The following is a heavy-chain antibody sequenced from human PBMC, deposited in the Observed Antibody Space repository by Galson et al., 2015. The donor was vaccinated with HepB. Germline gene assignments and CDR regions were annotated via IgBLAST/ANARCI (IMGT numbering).Heavy chain of an antibody. CDR1: GFTFSSFS. D-gene: IGHD2-15*01. V-gene: IGHV3-48*01. Sequence: SLRLSCAASGFTFSSFSMNWVRQAPGKGLEWVSYISYSGRTIYYADSVKGRFTISRDTAKSSLYLQMNSLRAEDTAVYYCARTRLGYCSGGDCNSEDPYYYMDVWGKGTTVTVSS. J-gene: IGHJ6*03. CDR2: ISYSGRTI. CDR3: ARTRLGYCSGGDCNSEDPYYYMDV.